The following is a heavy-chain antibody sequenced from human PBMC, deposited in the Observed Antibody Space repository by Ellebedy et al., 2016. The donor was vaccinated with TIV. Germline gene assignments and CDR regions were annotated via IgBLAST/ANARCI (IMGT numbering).Heavy chain of an antibody. CDR2: MNPNSGNT. J-gene: IGHJ6*02. CDR1: GYTFTSYD. D-gene: IGHD6-6*01. V-gene: IGHV1-8*01. Sequence: ASVKVSXXASGYTFTSYDINWVRQATGQGLEWMGWMNPNSGNTGYAQKFQGRVTMTRNTSISTAYMELSSLRSEDTAVYYCARGGQLVLYYYYYGMDVWGQGTTVTVSS. CDR3: ARGGQLVLYYYYYGMDV.